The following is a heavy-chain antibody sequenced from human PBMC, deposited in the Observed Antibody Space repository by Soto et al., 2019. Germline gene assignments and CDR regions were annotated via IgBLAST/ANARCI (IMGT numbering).Heavy chain of an antibody. CDR1: GFSFSSHA. J-gene: IGHJ5*02. V-gene: IGHV3-23*01. CDR3: AKGGCSGGNCSPNWLDP. D-gene: IGHD2-15*01. Sequence: GGSLRLSCAASGFSFSSHAMTWVRQAPGKGLEWVSSLSGSGVNTYYADSVKGRFTISRDNSKNTLYLQMNSLRAEDTAVYYCAKGGCSGGNCSPNWLDPWGQGTLVTVSS. CDR2: LSGSGVNT.